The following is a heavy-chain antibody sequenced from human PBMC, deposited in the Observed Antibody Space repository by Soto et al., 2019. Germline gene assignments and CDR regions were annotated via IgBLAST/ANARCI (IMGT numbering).Heavy chain of an antibody. CDR1: GGTFSSYA. CDR3: ARDKSLRYDYVWGSYRYAYFDY. CDR2: ILPIFGTA. V-gene: IGHV1-69*01. D-gene: IGHD3-16*02. J-gene: IGHJ4*02. Sequence: QVQLVQSGAEVKKPGSSVKVSCKASGGTFSSYAISWVRQSPGQGLEWMGGILPIFGTATYAQKFQGRVTITADESTSTAYMELSSLRSEDTAVYYCARDKSLRYDYVWGSYRYAYFDYWGQGTLVTVSS.